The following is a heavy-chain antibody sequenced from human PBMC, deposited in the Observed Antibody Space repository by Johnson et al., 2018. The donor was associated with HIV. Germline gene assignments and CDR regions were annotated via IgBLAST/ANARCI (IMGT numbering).Heavy chain of an antibody. V-gene: IGHV3-30*02. CDR1: GFTFDDYG. CDR2: IRYDGNNE. Sequence: QVQLVESGGGVVRPGGSLRLSCAASGFTFDDYGINWVRQAPGKGLEWVAFIRYDGNNEYYADSVKGRVTLARDNSKNTLYLQMNSLRAEDTAVYYCAKDYYGSGSKHDAFDIWGQGTMVTVSS. J-gene: IGHJ3*02. D-gene: IGHD3-10*01. CDR3: AKDYYGSGSKHDAFDI.